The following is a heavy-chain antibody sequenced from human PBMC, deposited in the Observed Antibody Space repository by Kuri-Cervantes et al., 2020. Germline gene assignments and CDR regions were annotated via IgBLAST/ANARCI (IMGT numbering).Heavy chain of an antibody. CDR3: ATAGGGQLGRLDY. CDR1: GYTLTELS. CDR2: ISAYNGNT. D-gene: IGHD6-6*01. J-gene: IGHJ4*02. Sequence: ASVKVSCKVSGYTLTELSMHWVRQAPGQGLEWMGWISAYNGNTNYAQKLQGRVTMTTDTSTSTAYMELRSLRSDDTAVYYCATAGGGQLGRLDYWGQGTLVTVSS. V-gene: IGHV1-18*01.